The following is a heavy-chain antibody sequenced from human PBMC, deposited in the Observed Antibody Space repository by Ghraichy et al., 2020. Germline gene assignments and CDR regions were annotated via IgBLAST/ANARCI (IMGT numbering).Heavy chain of an antibody. Sequence: GGSLRLSCAASGFSFSNYAMSWVRQAPGKGLEWVSTVGGPGDRPFYADSVKGRFTISRDNFKDTVYLQMDSLRADDTAVYYCAKASRLVSGTDFHDWGQGTLVTVSS. CDR2: VGGPGDRP. V-gene: IGHV3-23*01. D-gene: IGHD2-21*02. J-gene: IGHJ1*01. CDR1: GFSFSNYA. CDR3: AKASRLVSGTDFHD.